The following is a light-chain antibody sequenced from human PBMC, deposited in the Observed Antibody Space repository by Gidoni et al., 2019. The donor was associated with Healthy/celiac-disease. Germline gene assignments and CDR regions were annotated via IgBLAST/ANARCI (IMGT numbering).Light chain of an antibody. CDR2: GAS. CDR1: QSVSSSY. J-gene: IGKJ2*01. Sequence: IVFTQSPGTLSLSPGERATLSCRASQSVSSSYLAWYPQKPGQAPRLLIYGASSRATGIPDRFSGSGSGTDFTLTISRLEPEDFAVYYCQQYGSSPMYTFGQGTKLEIK. V-gene: IGKV3-20*01. CDR3: QQYGSSPMYT.